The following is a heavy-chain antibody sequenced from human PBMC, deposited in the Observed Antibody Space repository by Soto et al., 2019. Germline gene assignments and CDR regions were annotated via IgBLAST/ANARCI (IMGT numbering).Heavy chain of an antibody. CDR3: ARQGYCGGDCYSWFDP. D-gene: IGHD2-21*02. J-gene: IGHJ5*02. Sequence: VESLKISCKGSGYSFTSYWICWVRQMPGKGLEWMGIIYPGDSDTRYSPSFQGQVTISADKSISTAYLQWSSLKASDTAMYYCARQGYCGGDCYSWFDPWGQGTLVTVSS. CDR2: IYPGDSDT. V-gene: IGHV5-51*01. CDR1: GYSFTSYW.